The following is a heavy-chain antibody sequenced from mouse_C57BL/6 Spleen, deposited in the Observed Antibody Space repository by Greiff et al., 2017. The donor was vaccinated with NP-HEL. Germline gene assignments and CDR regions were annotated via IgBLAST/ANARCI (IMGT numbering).Heavy chain of an antibody. Sequence: EVQGVESGGGLVQSGRSLRLSCATSGFTFSDFYMEWVRQAPGKGLEWIAASRNKANDYTTEYSASVKGRFIVSRDTSQSILYLQMNALRAEDTAIYYCARADGYSLFAYWGQGTLVTVSA. J-gene: IGHJ3*01. V-gene: IGHV7-1*01. CDR1: GFTFSDFY. D-gene: IGHD2-3*01. CDR2: SRNKANDYTT. CDR3: ARADGYSLFAY.